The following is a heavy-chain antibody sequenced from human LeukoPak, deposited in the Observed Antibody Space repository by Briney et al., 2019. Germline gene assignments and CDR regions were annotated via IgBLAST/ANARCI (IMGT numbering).Heavy chain of an antibody. D-gene: IGHD3-9*01. V-gene: IGHV4-4*07. J-gene: IGHJ6*02. CDR3: AREDTGPHYDILTGYPDYYGMDV. CDR1: GGSISSYY. Sequence: PSETLSLPCSVCGGSISSYYWSWIRQPAGKGLEWIGRIYTSGSTNYNPSLKSRVTMSVDTPKNQFSLKLSSVTAADTAVYYCAREDTGPHYDILTGYPDYYGMDVWGQGTTVTVSS. CDR2: IYTSGST.